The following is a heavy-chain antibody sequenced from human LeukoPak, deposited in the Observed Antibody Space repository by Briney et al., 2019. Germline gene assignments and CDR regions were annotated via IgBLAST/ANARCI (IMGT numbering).Heavy chain of an antibody. CDR3: ARENIAVAPNPGY. CDR2: IIPILGIA. V-gene: IGHV1-69*04. J-gene: IGHJ4*02. CDR1: GGTFSSYA. Sequence: SVKVSFKASGGTFSSYAISWVRQAPGQGLEWMGRIIPILGIANYAQKFQGRVTITADKSTSTAYMELSSLSSEDTAVYYCARENIAVAPNPGYWGQGTPVTVSS. D-gene: IGHD6-19*01.